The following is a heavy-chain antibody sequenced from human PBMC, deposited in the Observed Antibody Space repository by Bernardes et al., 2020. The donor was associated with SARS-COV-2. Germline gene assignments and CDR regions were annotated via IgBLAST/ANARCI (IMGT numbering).Heavy chain of an antibody. CDR2: VWYDGSNK. J-gene: IGHJ3*02. Sequence: GGSLRLSCAASGFTFRNYGMHWVRQAPGKGLEWVAVVWYDGSNKYSVDSVKGRFTLSRDTSKNTVYLQMNSLRAEDTAVYYCARAPRYCSAGTCYGAFDIWGQGTMVTVSS. V-gene: IGHV3-33*08. CDR1: GFTFRNYG. CDR3: ARAPRYCSAGTCYGAFDI. D-gene: IGHD2-15*01.